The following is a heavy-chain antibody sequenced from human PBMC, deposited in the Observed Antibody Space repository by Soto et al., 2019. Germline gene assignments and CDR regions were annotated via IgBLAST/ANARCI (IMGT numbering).Heavy chain of an antibody. CDR1: GGTFSSYT. D-gene: IGHD6-19*01. CDR3: ARELGIAVGYYYGMDV. V-gene: IGHV1-69*08. Sequence: QVQLVQSGAEVKKPGSSVKVSCKASGGTFSSYTISWVRQAPGQGLEWMGRIIPILGIANYAQKFQGRVTITADKSTCTAYMELSSLRSEDTAVYYCARELGIAVGYYYGMDVWGQGTTVTVSS. CDR2: IIPILGIA. J-gene: IGHJ6*02.